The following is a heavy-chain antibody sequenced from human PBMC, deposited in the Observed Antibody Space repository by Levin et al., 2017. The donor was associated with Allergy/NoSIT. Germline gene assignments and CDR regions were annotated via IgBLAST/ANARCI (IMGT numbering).Heavy chain of an antibody. D-gene: IGHD3-22*01. CDR2: IVVGSGNT. Sequence: SVKVSCKASGFTFTNSAVQWVRQARGQRLEWIGWIVVGSGNTNSAQKFQERVTITRDLSTGTAYMELSSLRSEDTAVYYCATGGYYYPYGMDVWGQGTTVTVSS. V-gene: IGHV1-58*01. CDR3: ATGGYYYPYGMDV. CDR1: GFTFTNSA. J-gene: IGHJ6*02.